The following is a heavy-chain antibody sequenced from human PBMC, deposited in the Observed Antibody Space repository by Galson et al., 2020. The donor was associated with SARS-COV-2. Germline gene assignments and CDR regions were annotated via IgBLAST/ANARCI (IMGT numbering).Heavy chain of an antibody. J-gene: IGHJ4*02. V-gene: IGHV3-9*01. Sequence: SLKISCVASGFNFNDYDMHWVRQVPGKGLESVADIGCNGDNINYADSVKGRFTISRDNAKNSLYLQMNSLTVDDTAFYYCAKFGGILVGERSGDSKENINDYWGQGTLVTVSS. CDR2: IGCNGDNI. CDR1: GFNFNDYD. D-gene: IGHD3-22*01. CDR3: AKFGGILVGERSGDSKENINDY.